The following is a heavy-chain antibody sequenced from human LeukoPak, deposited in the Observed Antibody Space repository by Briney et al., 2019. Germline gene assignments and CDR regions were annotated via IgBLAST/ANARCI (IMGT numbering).Heavy chain of an antibody. J-gene: IGHJ6*02. CDR3: ARDDGYGMDV. Sequence: SVKVSCKASGGTFSSYAISWVRQAPGQGLEWMGRIIPILGIANYAQKFQGRVTITADKSTSTAYMELSSLRSEDTAVYYCARDDGYGMDVWGQGTTVTVPS. CDR2: IIPILGIA. V-gene: IGHV1-69*04. CDR1: GGTFSSYA.